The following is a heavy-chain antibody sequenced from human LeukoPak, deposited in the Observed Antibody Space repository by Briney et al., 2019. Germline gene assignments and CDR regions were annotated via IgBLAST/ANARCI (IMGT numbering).Heavy chain of an antibody. Sequence: PSETLSLTCAVYGGSFSGCYWSWIRQPPGKGLEWIGEINHSGSTNYNPSLKSRVTISVDTSKNQFSLKLSSVTAADTAVYYCARGLPEYDYVWGSYRYYFDYWGQGTLVTVSS. CDR1: GGSFSGCY. D-gene: IGHD3-16*02. CDR3: ARGLPEYDYVWGSYRYYFDY. V-gene: IGHV4-34*01. CDR2: INHSGST. J-gene: IGHJ4*02.